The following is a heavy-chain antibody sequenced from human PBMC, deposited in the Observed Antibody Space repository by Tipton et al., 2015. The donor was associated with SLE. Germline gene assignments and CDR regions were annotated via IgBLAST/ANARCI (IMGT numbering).Heavy chain of an antibody. Sequence: SLRLSCAASGFTFSSYAMHWVRQAPGKGLEWVAVISYDGSNKYYADSVKGRFTISRDNSKNTLYLQMNSLRAEDTAVYYCARDYSSSSWYFDLWGRGTLVTVSS. V-gene: IGHV3-30-3*01. J-gene: IGHJ2*01. D-gene: IGHD6-6*01. CDR3: ARDYSSSSWYFDL. CDR1: GFTFSSYA. CDR2: ISYDGSNK.